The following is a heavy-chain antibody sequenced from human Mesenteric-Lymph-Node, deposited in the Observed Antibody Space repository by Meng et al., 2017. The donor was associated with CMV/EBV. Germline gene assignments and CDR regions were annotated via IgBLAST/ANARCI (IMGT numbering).Heavy chain of an antibody. D-gene: IGHD4-11*01. V-gene: IGHV3-21*01. Sequence: GESLKISCAASGFTFSSYSMNWVRQPPGKGLEWVSSVSSDSTYIIYADSVKGRFTISRDNAKNSLYLQVNSLRAEDTAVYYCGIWDTGPYSTDFDYWGQGTLVTVSS. CDR2: VSSDSTYI. CDR3: GIWDTGPYSTDFDY. CDR1: GFTFSSYS. J-gene: IGHJ4*02.